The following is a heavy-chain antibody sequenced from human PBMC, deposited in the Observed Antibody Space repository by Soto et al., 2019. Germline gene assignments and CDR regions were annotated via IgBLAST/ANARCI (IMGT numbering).Heavy chain of an antibody. Sequence: GASVKVSCKASGYAFTSYAMHWVRQAPGQRLEWMGWINAGNGNTKYSQKFQGRVTITRDMSTSTAYMGLSSLRSEDTAVYYCAADLPRVVAGNYYYYGMDVWGQGTTVTVSS. J-gene: IGHJ6*02. CDR3: AADLPRVVAGNYYYYGMDV. CDR2: INAGNGNT. D-gene: IGHD2-15*01. V-gene: IGHV1-3*01. CDR1: GYAFTSYA.